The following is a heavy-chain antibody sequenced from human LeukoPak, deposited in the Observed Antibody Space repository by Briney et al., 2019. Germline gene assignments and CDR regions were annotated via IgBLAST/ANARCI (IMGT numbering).Heavy chain of an antibody. CDR2: IYTSGST. CDR3: ARGNYGDYKYYYYYYMDV. V-gene: IGHV4-61*02. CDR1: GGSISSGSYY. J-gene: IGHJ6*03. Sequence: SQTLSLTCTVSGGSISSGSYYWSWIRQPAGKGLEWIGRIYTSGSTNYNPSLKSRVTISVDTSKNQFSLKLSSVTAADTAVYYCARGNYGDYKYYYYYYMDVWGKGTTVTVTS. D-gene: IGHD4-17*01.